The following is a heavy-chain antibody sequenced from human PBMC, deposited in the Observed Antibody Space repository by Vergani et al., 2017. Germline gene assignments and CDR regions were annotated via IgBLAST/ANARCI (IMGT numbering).Heavy chain of an antibody. J-gene: IGHJ6*03. V-gene: IGHV3-15*01. D-gene: IGHD2-2*01. CDR3: ARTPRKEPAAIGFYYYMDV. Sequence: EVRLVESGGGLVKPGGSLRLSCQVSGFDFSQAWMNWVRQSPGKGLEYIGLSKPKTEGGTTHYNAAMKGRVTISRDNAKNSLYLQMNSLRAEDTAVYYCARTPRKEPAAIGFYYYMDVWGKGTTVTVSS. CDR1: GFDFSQAW. CDR2: SKPKTEGGTT.